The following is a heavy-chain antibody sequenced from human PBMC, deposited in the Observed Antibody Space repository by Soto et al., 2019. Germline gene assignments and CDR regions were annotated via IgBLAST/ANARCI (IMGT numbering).Heavy chain of an antibody. J-gene: IGHJ6*03. CDR3: ARGGGNYYMDV. CDR2: IHYRGSS. D-gene: IGHD1-1*01. CDR1: GGSLRGYY. V-gene: IGHV4-34*01. Sequence: QVQLQQWGAGLSKPSETLSLTCAVYGGSLRGYYWSWIRQPPGKGLEWIGEIHYRGSSNYNPSLNSRVNISVDTSKNPCSLKLSYVTAADTAVYYCARGGGNYYMDVWGKVTMVTVAS.